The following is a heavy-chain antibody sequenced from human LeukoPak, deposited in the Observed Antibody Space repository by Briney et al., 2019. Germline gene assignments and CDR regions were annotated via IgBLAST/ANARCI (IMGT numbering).Heavy chain of an antibody. CDR1: GCTFTSYD. J-gene: IGHJ6*03. CDR3: ARGRHSWYLAPDYYYYMDV. Sequence: ASVKVSCKASGCTFTSYDINWVRQATGQGLEWMGWMNPNSGNTGYAQKFQGRVTMTRNTSISTAYMELSSLRSEDTAVYYCARGRHSWYLAPDYYYYMDVWGKGTTVTISS. V-gene: IGHV1-8*01. CDR2: MNPNSGNT. D-gene: IGHD2-15*01.